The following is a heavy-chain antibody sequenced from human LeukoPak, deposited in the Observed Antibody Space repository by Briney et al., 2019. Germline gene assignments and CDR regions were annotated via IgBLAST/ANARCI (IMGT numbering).Heavy chain of an antibody. CDR3: AKDDFWSGRKGY. J-gene: IGHJ4*02. Sequence: PGGSLRLSCAAFGFTFSSYAMSWVRQAPGKGLEWVSAISGSGGSTYYADSVKGRFTISRDNSKNTLYLQMNSLRAEDTAVYYCAKDDFWSGRKGYWGQGTLVTVSS. V-gene: IGHV3-23*01. D-gene: IGHD3-3*01. CDR1: GFTFSSYA. CDR2: ISGSGGST.